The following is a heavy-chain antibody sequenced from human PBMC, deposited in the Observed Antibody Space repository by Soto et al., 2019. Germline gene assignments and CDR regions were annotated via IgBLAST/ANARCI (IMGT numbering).Heavy chain of an antibody. J-gene: IGHJ3*02. CDR3: ARHRGGDSFAFDI. Sequence: PSETLSLTCTVSGGSISSSSYYWGWIRQPPGKGLEWIGSIYYSGSTYYNPSLKSRVTISVDTSKNQFSLKLSSVTAADTAVYYCARHRGGDSFAFDIWGQGTMVTASS. D-gene: IGHD2-21*02. CDR2: IYYSGST. CDR1: GGSISSSSYY. V-gene: IGHV4-39*01.